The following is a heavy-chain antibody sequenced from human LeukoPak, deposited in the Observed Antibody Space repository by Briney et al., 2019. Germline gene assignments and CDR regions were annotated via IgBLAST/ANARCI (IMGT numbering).Heavy chain of an antibody. V-gene: IGHV3-30-3*01. CDR1: GFTFSSYT. J-gene: IGHJ4*02. CDR3: AKDTAYYYDSSGYRFDY. D-gene: IGHD3-22*01. CDR2: ISFDGSNK. Sequence: GGSLRLSCAASGFTFSSYTIHWVRQPPGKGLEWVAVISFDGSNKYYADSVKGRFTISRDNSKNTLYLQMNSLRAEDTAVYYCAKDTAYYYDSSGYRFDYWGQGTLVTVSS.